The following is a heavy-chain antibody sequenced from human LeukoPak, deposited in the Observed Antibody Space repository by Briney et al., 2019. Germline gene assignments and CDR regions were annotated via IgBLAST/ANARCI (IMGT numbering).Heavy chain of an antibody. CDR3: ARGWLWFGLDV. V-gene: IGHV4-59*01. CDR2: IYYSGST. CDR1: GGSISSYY. D-gene: IGHD3-10*01. Sequence: SETLSLTCTVSGGSISSYYWSWIRQPPGSGQEWSGYIYYSGSTNYNPSLKSRVTIAVDKAKHQFPLKLSSVTAADTAVYYCARGWLWFGLDVWGKGTTVTVSS. J-gene: IGHJ6*04.